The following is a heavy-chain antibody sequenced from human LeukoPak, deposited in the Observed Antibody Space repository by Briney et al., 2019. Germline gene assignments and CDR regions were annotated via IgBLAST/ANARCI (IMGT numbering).Heavy chain of an antibody. CDR3: AKDQDNYYDFSGAAFDI. Sequence: ASVKVSCKASGYTFTGYYMHWVRQAPGQRLEWMGWISTANGNTKYSQAFQGRVTITRDTSATTVYMELSSLTSEDMAVYYCAKDQDNYYDFSGAAFDIWGQGTMLTVSS. CDR2: ISTANGNT. D-gene: IGHD3-22*01. CDR1: GYTFTGYY. V-gene: IGHV1-3*03. J-gene: IGHJ3*02.